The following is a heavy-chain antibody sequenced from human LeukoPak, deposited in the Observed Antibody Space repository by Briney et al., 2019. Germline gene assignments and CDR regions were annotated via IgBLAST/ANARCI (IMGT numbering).Heavy chain of an antibody. J-gene: IGHJ6*03. CDR2: IYYSGST. CDR3: ARRRGGDYGMYYYYYMDV. Sequence: SETLSLTCTFSGGSISSYYWSWIRQPPGKGLEWIGYIYYSGSTNYNPSLKSRVTISVDTSKNQFSLKLSSVTAADTAVYYCARRRGGDYGMYYYYYMDVWGKGTTVTVSS. CDR1: GGSISSYY. V-gene: IGHV4-59*01. D-gene: IGHD4-17*01.